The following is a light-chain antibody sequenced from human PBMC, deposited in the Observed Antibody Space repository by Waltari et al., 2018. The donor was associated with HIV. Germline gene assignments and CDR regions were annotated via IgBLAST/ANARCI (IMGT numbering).Light chain of an antibody. CDR2: EFN. V-gene: IGLV2-8*01. Sequence: QSALTQPPSASGSLGQSVTIPCPGSSSDVGRSDYVSWYQQHPGKAPNLLIFEFNKRPSGVPDRFSGSKSGNTASLTVSGLQAEDEAEYSCSSYAGINPVIFGGGTTLTVL. CDR1: SSDVGRSDY. J-gene: IGLJ2*01. CDR3: SSYAGINPVI.